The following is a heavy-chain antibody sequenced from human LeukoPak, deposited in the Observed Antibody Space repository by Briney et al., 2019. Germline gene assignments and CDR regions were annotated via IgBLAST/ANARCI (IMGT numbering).Heavy chain of an antibody. CDR1: GYTFTSYW. CDR3: ARSAMVRGVIGEGDY. D-gene: IGHD3-10*01. J-gene: IGHJ4*02. CDR2: IYAGDSES. V-gene: IGHV5-51*03. Sequence: GESLTISCTGSGYTFTSYWIAWVRQMPGKGLEWMGIIYAGDSESKYSPSFQGPVTISADKSISTAYLQWSSLKASDTAMYYCARSAMVRGVIGEGDYWGQGTLVTVSS.